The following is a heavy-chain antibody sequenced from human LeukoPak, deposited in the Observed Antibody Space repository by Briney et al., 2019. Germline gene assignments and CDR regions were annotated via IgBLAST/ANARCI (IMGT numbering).Heavy chain of an antibody. CDR2: IYTSGST. CDR1: GGSISSDSYY. V-gene: IGHV4-61*02. CDR3: AGGAVPPAIQFFQH. D-gene: IGHD2-2*02. J-gene: IGHJ1*01. Sequence: SETLSLTCAVSGGSISSDSYYWSWIRQPAGKGREWIGRIYTSGSTDYNLSLKSRVTISLDASKNQFSLKLSSVTAADTAVYYCAGGAVPPAIQFFQHWGKGTLVTVAS.